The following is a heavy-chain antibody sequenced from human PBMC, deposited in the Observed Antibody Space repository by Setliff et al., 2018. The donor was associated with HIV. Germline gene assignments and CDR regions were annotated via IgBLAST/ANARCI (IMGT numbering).Heavy chain of an antibody. J-gene: IGHJ4*02. D-gene: IGHD1-1*01. CDR2: LRTGNGDT. V-gene: IGHV1-3*04. CDR1: GYTFTTYS. Sequence: GASVKVSCKVSGYTFTTYSIHWVRQAPGQRPEWMGWLRTGNGDTSYSESLQGRVTLTSDTSANTAYMELRSLGSDDTAVYFCARRASTAEVFDYWGQGTLVTVSS. CDR3: ARRASTAEVFDY.